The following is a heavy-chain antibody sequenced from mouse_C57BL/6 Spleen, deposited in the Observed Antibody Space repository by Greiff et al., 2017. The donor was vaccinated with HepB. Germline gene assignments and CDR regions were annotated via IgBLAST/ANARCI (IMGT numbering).Heavy chain of an antibody. CDR1: GYTFTSYW. CDR2: IHPNSGST. CDR3: ASSDYYGSSYVGYFDV. Sequence: QVQLQQPGAELVKPGASVKLSCKASGYTFTSYWMHWVKQRPGQGLEWIGMIHPNSGSTNYNEKFKSKATLTVDKSSRTAYMQLSSLTSEDSAVYYCASSDYYGSSYVGYFDVWGTRTTVTVSS. V-gene: IGHV1-64*01. D-gene: IGHD1-1*01. J-gene: IGHJ1*03.